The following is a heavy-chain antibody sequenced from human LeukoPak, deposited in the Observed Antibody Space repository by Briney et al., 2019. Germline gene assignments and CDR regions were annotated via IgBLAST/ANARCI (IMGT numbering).Heavy chain of an antibody. D-gene: IGHD3-3*01. J-gene: IGHJ6*02. Sequence: GGALILACAASGFSFSSYWMHWVPQAPGKGLVLVSRINSGGSNTTYADAVGARLNLSRDNAKNTLYLQMNSLRDEDTAVYFCARVAAPYDFWSGYFGREDYQYYYDMDVWGQGTTVTVSS. V-gene: IGHV3-74*01. CDR2: INSGGSNT. CDR1: GFSFSSYW. CDR3: ARVAAPYDFWSGYFGREDYQYYYDMDV.